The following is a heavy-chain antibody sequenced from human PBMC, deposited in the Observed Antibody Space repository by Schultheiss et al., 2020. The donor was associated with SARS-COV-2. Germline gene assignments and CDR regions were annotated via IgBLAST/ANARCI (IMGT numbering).Heavy chain of an antibody. V-gene: IGHV3-33*01. CDR1: GFTFTNYG. J-gene: IGHJ6*02. Sequence: GGSLRLSCAASGFTFTNYGMHWVRQAPGKGLEWVAVIWYDGSNKYYADSVKGRFTISRDNAKNTLYLQMNSLRAEDTAVYYCARVGRVAAAEGAYGMDVWGQGTTVTVSS. CDR3: ARVGRVAAAEGAYGMDV. D-gene: IGHD6-13*01. CDR2: IWYDGSNK.